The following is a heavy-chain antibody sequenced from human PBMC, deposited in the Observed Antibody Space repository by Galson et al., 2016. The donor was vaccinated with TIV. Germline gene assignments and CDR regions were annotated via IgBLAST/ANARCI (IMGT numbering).Heavy chain of an antibody. CDR2: IRYDGSNK. CDR1: GFTFRKFG. J-gene: IGHJ6*03. CDR3: AKDGDDNSYVHSFYYYMDV. Sequence: SLRLSCAASGFTFRKFGMHWVRQAPGKGLEWVAFIRYDGSNKYFADSVKGRFTISRDNSKNTLYLEMNSLRAEDTAGFYCAKDGDDNSYVHSFYYYMDVWGKGTTVIVYS. V-gene: IGHV3-30*02. D-gene: IGHD5-24*01.